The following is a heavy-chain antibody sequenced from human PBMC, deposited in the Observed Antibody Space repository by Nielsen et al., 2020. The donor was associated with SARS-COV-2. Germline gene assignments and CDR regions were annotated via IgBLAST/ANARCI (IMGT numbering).Heavy chain of an antibody. Sequence: SETLSLTCTVSGESLSSGSYSWTWIRQPRGKALEWIAYIYVDGGTNYNPSLKIRVTTSLDTSLNQFSLTMNSVTAADTAVYYCVRAPATIFGVLIRLESWGPGTLVTVSS. CDR3: VRAPATIFGVLIRLES. J-gene: IGHJ4*02. CDR1: GESLSSGSYS. CDR2: IYVDGGT. V-gene: IGHV4-30-2*01. D-gene: IGHD3-3*01.